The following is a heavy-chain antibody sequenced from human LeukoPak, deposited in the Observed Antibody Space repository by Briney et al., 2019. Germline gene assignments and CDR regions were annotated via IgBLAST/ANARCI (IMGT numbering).Heavy chain of an antibody. CDR1: GGSISSGDYY. D-gene: IGHD2-2*01. J-gene: IGHJ6*03. V-gene: IGHV4-39*07. CDR3: ARAPGYCSSTSCYRYMDV. CDR2: INHSGST. Sequence: PSETLSLTCSVSGGSISSGDYYWSWIRQPPGKGLEWIGEINHSGSTNYNPSLKSRVTISVDTSKNQFSLKLSSVTAADTAVYYCARAPGYCSSTSCYRYMDVWGKGTTVTVSS.